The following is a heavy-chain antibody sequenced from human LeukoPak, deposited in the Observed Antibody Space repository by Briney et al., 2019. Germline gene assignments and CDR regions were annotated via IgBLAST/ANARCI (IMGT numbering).Heavy chain of an antibody. CDR3: ARRRGDYFDY. CDR2: ISTIISYI. CDR1: GFTFSSYN. Sequence: PGGSLRLPCAASGFTFSSYNMNWVRQAPGKGLEWVSSISTIISYIYYADSAKGRFTISRDNAKNSLYLQMNSLRAEDTAVYYCARRRGDYFDYWGQGTLVTVSS. V-gene: IGHV3-21*01. J-gene: IGHJ4*02.